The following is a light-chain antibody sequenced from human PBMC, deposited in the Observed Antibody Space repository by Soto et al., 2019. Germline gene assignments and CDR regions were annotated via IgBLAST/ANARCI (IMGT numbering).Light chain of an antibody. Sequence: DIQMTQSPSTLSGSAGDRVTITCRTSQTISSWLSWYQQKPGKAPKLLIYKASTLKSGGPLRFSGSGSGSESTLTISSLQPHDFDTSYCQRYNIYSDAFGQGTKVDIK. CDR1: QTISSW. V-gene: IGKV1-5*03. J-gene: IGKJ1*01. CDR2: KAS. CDR3: QRYNIYSDA.